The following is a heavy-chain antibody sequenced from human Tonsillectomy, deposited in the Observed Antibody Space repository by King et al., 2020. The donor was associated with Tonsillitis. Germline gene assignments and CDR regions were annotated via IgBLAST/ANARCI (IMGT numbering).Heavy chain of an antibody. J-gene: IGHJ4*02. D-gene: IGHD5-18*01. Sequence: QLVQSGGGVVQPGRSLRLSCAASGFTLNKFGMHWVRQAPGKGLEWVAVIWYDGSNERYAASVKGRFTISRDNSRNTVDLQMNSLRDEDTAIYYCARGATDTVDTAMVVFDFWGQGTLVTVSS. CDR2: IWYDGSNE. CDR3: ARGATDTVDTAMVVFDF. CDR1: GFTLNKFG. V-gene: IGHV3-33*08.